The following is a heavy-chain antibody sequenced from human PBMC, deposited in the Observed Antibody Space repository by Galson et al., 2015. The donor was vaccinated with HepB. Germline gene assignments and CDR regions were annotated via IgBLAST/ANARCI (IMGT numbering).Heavy chain of an antibody. CDR2: IRSNNYGGTI. Sequence: CMILSCAISRPSFGDFAIGWFRRAPGEGLEWVGFIRSNNYGGTIRYAASLRGRFRISRDDSHSIAYLQMNSLRTDDTAVYFCTSGNFDGPFDNWGQGSRVTVSS. J-gene: IGHJ5*02. CDR1: RPSFGDFA. CDR3: TSGNFDGPFDN. V-gene: IGHV3-49*03. D-gene: IGHD1-7*01.